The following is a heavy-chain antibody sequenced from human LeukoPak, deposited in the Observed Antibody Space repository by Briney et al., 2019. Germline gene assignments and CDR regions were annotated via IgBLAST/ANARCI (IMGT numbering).Heavy chain of an antibody. Sequence: PGGSLRLSCAASGFTVSSNYMSWVRQAPGKGLEWVSVIYSGGSTYYADSVKGRFTISRDNSKNTLYLQMNSLRAEDTAVYYCARDSSGVSSYYYGMDVWGQGTTVTVSS. CDR2: IYSGGST. J-gene: IGHJ6*02. D-gene: IGHD6-19*01. V-gene: IGHV3-66*01. CDR3: ARDSSGVSSYYYGMDV. CDR1: GFTVSSNY.